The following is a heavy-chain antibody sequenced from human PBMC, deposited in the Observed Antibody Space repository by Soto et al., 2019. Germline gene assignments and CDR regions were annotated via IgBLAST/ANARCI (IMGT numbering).Heavy chain of an antibody. D-gene: IGHD7-27*01. Sequence: QVQLVQSGAEVMKPGSSVKVSCKASGGTFNTYNINWVRQAPGQGLEWMGGILPIFGTTNYAQRFQGRVTITADDSTSTAYMELSSLRSEDTAVYYCASDETGDSYYYNFGMGVWGQGTTVTVTS. J-gene: IGHJ6*02. V-gene: IGHV1-69*01. CDR1: GGTFNTYN. CDR2: ILPIFGTT. CDR3: ASDETGDSYYYNFGMGV.